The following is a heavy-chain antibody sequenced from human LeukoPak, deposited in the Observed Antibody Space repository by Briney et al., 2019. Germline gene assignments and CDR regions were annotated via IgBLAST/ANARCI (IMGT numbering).Heavy chain of an antibody. CDR1: GGSISSSSYY. V-gene: IGHV4-39*07. Sequence: SETLSLTCTVSGGSISSSSYYWGWIRQPPGKGLEWIGSIYYSGSTYYNPSLKSRVTISVDTSKNQFSLKLSSVTAADTAVYYCARDASSGSFDYWGQGTLVTVSS. CDR2: IYYSGST. CDR3: ARDASSGSFDY. D-gene: IGHD6-19*01. J-gene: IGHJ4*02.